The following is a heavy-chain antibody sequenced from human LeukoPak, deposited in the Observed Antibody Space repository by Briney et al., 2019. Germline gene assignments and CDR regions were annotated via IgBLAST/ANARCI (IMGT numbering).Heavy chain of an antibody. CDR3: ARDRIRWLQSNPFDY. D-gene: IGHD5-24*01. Sequence: GGSLRLSCAASGFTVSSNYMSWVRQGPGKGLECVSVISNDGDTYYADSVKGRFTISRDNAKNSLYLQMNSLRAEDTAVYYCARDRIRWLQSNPFDYWGQGTLVTVSS. V-gene: IGHV3-53*01. CDR1: GFTVSSNY. CDR2: ISNDGDT. J-gene: IGHJ4*02.